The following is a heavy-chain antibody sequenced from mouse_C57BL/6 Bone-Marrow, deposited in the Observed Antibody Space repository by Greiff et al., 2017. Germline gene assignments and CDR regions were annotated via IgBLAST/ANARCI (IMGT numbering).Heavy chain of an antibody. D-gene: IGHD1-1*01. CDR2: ISDGGSYT. V-gene: IGHV5-4*01. Sequence: EVMLVESGAGLVKPGGSLKLSCAASGFTFSSYAMSWVRQTPEKRLEWVATISDGGSYTYYPDNVKGRFTISRDNAKNNLYLQMSHLKSEDTAMYYCARDRDGSPFDYWGQGTTLTVSS. CDR1: GFTFSSYA. J-gene: IGHJ2*01. CDR3: ARDRDGSPFDY.